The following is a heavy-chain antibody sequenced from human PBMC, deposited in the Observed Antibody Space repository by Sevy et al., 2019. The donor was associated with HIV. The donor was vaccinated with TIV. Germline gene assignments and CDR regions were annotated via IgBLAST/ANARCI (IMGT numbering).Heavy chain of an antibody. V-gene: IGHV3-30-3*01. CDR2: ISYDGSNK. D-gene: IGHD5-12*01. Sequence: GGSLRLSCAASGFTFSSYAMHWVRQAPGKGLEWVAVISYDGSNKYYADSVKGRFTISRDNSKNTLYLQMNSLRAEDTALYYCARDGYKHWWFDPWGQGTLVTVSS. CDR1: GFTFSSYA. J-gene: IGHJ5*02. CDR3: ARDGYKHWWFDP.